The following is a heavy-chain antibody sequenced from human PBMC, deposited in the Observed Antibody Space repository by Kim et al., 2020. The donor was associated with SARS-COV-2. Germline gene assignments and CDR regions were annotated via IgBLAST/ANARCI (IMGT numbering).Heavy chain of an antibody. J-gene: IGHJ3*02. Sequence: SETLSLTCTVSGGSISSGSYYWSWIRQPAGKGLEWIGRIYTSGSTNYNPSLKSRVTISVDTSKNQFSLKLSSVTAADTAVYYCARDHVAQNAFDIWGQGTMVTVSS. CDR3: ARDHVAQNAFDI. CDR2: IYTSGST. V-gene: IGHV4-61*02. CDR1: GGSISSGSYY. D-gene: IGHD2-15*01.